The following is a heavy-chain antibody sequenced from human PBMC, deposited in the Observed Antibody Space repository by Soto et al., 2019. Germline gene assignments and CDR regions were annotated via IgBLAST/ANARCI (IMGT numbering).Heavy chain of an antibody. CDR1: GDTFSGYP. CDR2: IIPVFGTT. Sequence: QVQLVQSGAELKKPGSSVKVSCKASGDTFSGYPINWVRQAPGEGLEWMGRIIPVFGTTNDAQRFEGGVTFTADESTNTAYMELRGLLYEDTAVYYCARDGGFGELKYWGPGTLVTVSS. J-gene: IGHJ4*02. D-gene: IGHD3-10*01. CDR3: ARDGGFGELKY. V-gene: IGHV1-69*18.